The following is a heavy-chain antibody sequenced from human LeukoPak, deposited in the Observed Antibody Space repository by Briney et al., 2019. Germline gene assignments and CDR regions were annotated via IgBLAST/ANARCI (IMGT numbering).Heavy chain of an antibody. CDR1: GYTFTGYY. CDR3: ARDGAFDI. V-gene: IGHV1-2*02. CDR2: INPDSGGT. J-gene: IGHJ3*02. Sequence: GASGKVSCKASGYTFTGYYIHWVRQAPGQGLEWMGWINPDSGGTNSAQKFQGRVTLTRDTSISTVYMELSRLRSDDTAVYYCARDGAFDIWGQGTMVTVSS.